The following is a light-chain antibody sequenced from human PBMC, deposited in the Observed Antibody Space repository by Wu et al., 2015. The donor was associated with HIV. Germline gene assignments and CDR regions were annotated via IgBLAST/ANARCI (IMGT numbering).Light chain of an antibody. CDR3: QQRSSWPGLT. CDR2: TTS. V-gene: IGKV1-27*01. CDR1: QDISHY. Sequence: DIQMTQSPSSLSASVGDSVTITCRASQDISHYLAWYQQKPGKVPKLLIYTTSTLHSGVPSRFRGSGSGTHFTLTISSLQPEDFAVYYCQQRSSWPGLTFGGGTKVEIK. J-gene: IGKJ4*01.